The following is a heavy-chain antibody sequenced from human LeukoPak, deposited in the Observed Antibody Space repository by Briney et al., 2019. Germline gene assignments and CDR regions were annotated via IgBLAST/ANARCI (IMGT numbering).Heavy chain of an antibody. Sequence: PSEALSLTCTVSGGSISSYYWSWIRQPPGKGLEWIGYIYYSGSTSYNPSLKSRVTISVDTSKNQFSLKLSSVTAADTAVYYCARHIGEDGVALDYWGQGTLVTVSS. D-gene: IGHD3-10*01. CDR2: IYYSGST. J-gene: IGHJ4*02. CDR1: GGSISSYY. CDR3: ARHIGEDGVALDY. V-gene: IGHV4-59*08.